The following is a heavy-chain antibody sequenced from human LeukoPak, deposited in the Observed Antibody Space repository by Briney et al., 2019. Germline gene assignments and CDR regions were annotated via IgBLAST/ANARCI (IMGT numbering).Heavy chain of an antibody. D-gene: IGHD6-19*01. Sequence: GGSLRLSCAASGFTFSNYVMSWVRQAPGKGLEWVSEISGSGGSTHYTDSVKGRFTISRDNSKNTLYLQMSSLRAEDTAVYYCAKDRRSGWYETLDYWGQGTLVTVSS. V-gene: IGHV3-23*01. CDR3: AKDRRSGWYETLDY. CDR2: ISGSGGST. CDR1: GFTFSNYV. J-gene: IGHJ4*02.